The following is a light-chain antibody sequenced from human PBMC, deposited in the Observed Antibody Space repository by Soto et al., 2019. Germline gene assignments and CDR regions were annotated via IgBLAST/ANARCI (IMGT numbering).Light chain of an antibody. CDR1: SSNIGTGYD. Sequence: QSVLTQPPSVSGAPGQRVTISCTGSSSNIGTGYDVHWYQQLPGTTPKLLIYANNNRPSGVPDRFSGSKSGASASLAITGLQADDEADYYCHSYDSSLSGYVFGTGTKVTVL. J-gene: IGLJ1*01. CDR3: HSYDSSLSGYV. CDR2: ANN. V-gene: IGLV1-40*01.